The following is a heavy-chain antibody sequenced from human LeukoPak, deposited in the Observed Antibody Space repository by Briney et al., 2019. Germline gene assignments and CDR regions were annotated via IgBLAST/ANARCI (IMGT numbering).Heavy chain of an antibody. CDR2: IYYSGST. Sequence: PSETLSLTCTVSGGSISSSSYYWGWIRQPPGKGLEWIGSIYYSGSTYYNPSLKSRVTVSVDTSKNQFSLKLSSVTAADTAVYYCARHSGSYPLVIDYWGQGTLVTVSS. V-gene: IGHV4-39*07. CDR3: ARHSGSYPLVIDY. J-gene: IGHJ4*02. CDR1: GGSISSSSYY. D-gene: IGHD1-26*01.